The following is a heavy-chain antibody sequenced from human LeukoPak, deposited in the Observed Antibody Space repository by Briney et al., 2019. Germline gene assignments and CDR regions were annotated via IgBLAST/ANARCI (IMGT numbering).Heavy chain of an antibody. V-gene: IGHV1-2*02. Sequence: ALGKVPLKPSRYLFHDYYFQRVRQAPGQGLEWVGWIHPNSGGTKYAQSFQGRVTMTRDTSISTAYMEVSRLRSDDTAVYYCVREGRGPQTDYWGQGALVTVSS. CDR1: RYLFHDYY. D-gene: IGHD3-10*01. J-gene: IGHJ4*02. CDR3: VREGRGPQTDY. CDR2: IHPNSGGT.